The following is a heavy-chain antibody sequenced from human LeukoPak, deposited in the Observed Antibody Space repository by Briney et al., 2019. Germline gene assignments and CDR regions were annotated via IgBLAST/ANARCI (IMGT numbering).Heavy chain of an antibody. CDR3: AGEVGGSWFDP. J-gene: IGHJ5*02. V-gene: IGHV4-61*02. D-gene: IGHD1-26*01. Sequence: TLSLTCTVPGGSISSGSHYWSWIRQPAGKGLEWIGRIYSSGNTNYHPSLKSRVTISLDTSNNQFSLNLSSVTAADTAVYYCAGEVGGSWFDPWGLGTLVTVSS. CDR2: IYSSGNT. CDR1: GGSISSGSHY.